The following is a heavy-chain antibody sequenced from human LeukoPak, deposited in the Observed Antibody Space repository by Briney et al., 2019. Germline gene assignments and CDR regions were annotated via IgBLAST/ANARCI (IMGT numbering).Heavy chain of an antibody. J-gene: IGHJ4*02. Sequence: GGSLRLSCAAYGFTFSSYGMHWVRQAPGKGLEWVAFIRYDGSNKYYADSVKGRFTISRDNAKNSLYLQMNSLRAEDTAVYYCAVAARGYFDYWGQGTLVTVSS. CDR3: AVAARGYFDY. CDR1: GFTFSSYG. V-gene: IGHV3-30*02. CDR2: IRYDGSNK. D-gene: IGHD2-15*01.